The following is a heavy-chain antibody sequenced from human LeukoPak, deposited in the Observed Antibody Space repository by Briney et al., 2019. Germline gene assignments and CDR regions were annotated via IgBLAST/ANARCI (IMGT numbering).Heavy chain of an antibody. CDR2: SNDSGGT. CDR3: ARLSVIVGCTLEYYYYYRDV. V-gene: IGHV4-34*01. CDR1: GGTFSGYY. Sequence: SETLSLTCAVYGGTFSGYYWSWIRQPPGKRLEWVGESNDSGGTNYNPSLKSRVTISADKSKNQVSLKLTSVTAADTAVYYCARLSVIVGCTLEYYYYYRDVWGQGPRVTVSS. J-gene: IGHJ6*03. D-gene: IGHD1-26*01.